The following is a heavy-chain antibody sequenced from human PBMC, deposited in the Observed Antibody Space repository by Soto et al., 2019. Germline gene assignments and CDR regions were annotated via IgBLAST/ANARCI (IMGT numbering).Heavy chain of an antibody. CDR3: TRDMTPGIAVY. D-gene: IGHD2-21*01. V-gene: IGHV3-49*04. Sequence: GGSLRLSCAASGFSFSTYWMSWVRQPPGKGLEWVGFIRSKAYGGTTEYAASVKGRFTISRDDSKSIAYLQMNSLKTEDTAVYYCTRDMTPGIAVYWGQGTLVTVSS. CDR2: IRSKAYGGTT. J-gene: IGHJ4*02. CDR1: GFSFSTYW.